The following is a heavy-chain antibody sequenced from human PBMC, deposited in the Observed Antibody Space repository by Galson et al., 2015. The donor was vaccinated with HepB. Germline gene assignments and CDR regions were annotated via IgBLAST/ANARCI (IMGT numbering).Heavy chain of an antibody. Sequence: CAISGDSVSSNSAAWNWIRQSPSRGLEWLGRTYYRSKWYNDYAVSVKSRIAINPDTSKNQFSLQLNSVTPEDTAVYYCARGTTMIVVVIRGDAFDIWGQGTMVTVSS. J-gene: IGHJ3*02. CDR3: ARGTTMIVVVIRGDAFDI. CDR1: GDSVSSNSAA. D-gene: IGHD3-22*01. CDR2: TYYRSKWYN. V-gene: IGHV6-1*01.